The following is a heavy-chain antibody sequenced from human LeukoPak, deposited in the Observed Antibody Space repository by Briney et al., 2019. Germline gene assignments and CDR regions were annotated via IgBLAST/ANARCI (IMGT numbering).Heavy chain of an antibody. J-gene: IGHJ4*02. Sequence: PGGSLRLSCTTSGFTFGDYAMSWVRQAPGKGLEWVSSISSSSSYIYYADSVKGRFTISRDNAKNSLYLQMNSLRAEDTAVYYCARVELIFGVSKVDYWGQGTLVTVSS. D-gene: IGHD3-3*01. CDR3: ARVELIFGVSKVDY. V-gene: IGHV3-21*01. CDR2: ISSSSSYI. CDR1: GFTFGDYA.